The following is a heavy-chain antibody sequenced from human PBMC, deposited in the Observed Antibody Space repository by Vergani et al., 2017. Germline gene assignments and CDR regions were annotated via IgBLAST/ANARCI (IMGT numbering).Heavy chain of an antibody. D-gene: IGHD6-6*01. Sequence: EVQLLESGGGLVQPGGSLRLPCAASGFTFSSYAMSWVRQAPGKGLEWVSAISGSGGSTDYADPVKGRFTIARDNSKNTLYLQMNSLRAEDTAVYYCANVVSSSSSSSVDPYFDYWGQGTLVTVSS. CDR3: ANVVSSSSSSSVDPYFDY. V-gene: IGHV3-23*01. CDR1: GFTFSSYA. CDR2: ISGSGGST. J-gene: IGHJ4*02.